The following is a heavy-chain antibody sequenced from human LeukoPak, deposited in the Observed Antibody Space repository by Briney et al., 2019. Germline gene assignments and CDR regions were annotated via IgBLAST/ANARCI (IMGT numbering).Heavy chain of an antibody. J-gene: IGHJ6*02. Sequence: GRSLRLSCAASGFTFSSYGMHWVRQAPGKGLEWVAVISYDGSNKYYADSVKGRFTISRDNSKNTLYLQMNSLRAEDTAVYYCAKFTIDYGSGNRGRPSSYYYGMDVWGQGTTVTVSS. CDR2: ISYDGSNK. D-gene: IGHD3-10*01. CDR1: GFTFSSYG. V-gene: IGHV3-30*18. CDR3: AKFTIDYGSGNRGRPSSYYYGMDV.